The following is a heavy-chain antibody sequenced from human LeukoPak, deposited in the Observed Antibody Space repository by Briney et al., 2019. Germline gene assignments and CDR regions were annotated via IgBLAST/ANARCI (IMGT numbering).Heavy chain of an antibody. CDR1: GGSFSGYY. Sequence: SETLSLTCAVYGGSFSGYYWSWIRQPPGKGLEWIGEINHSGSTNYNPSPKSRVTISVDTSKNQFSQKLSSVTAADTAVYYCAHGVAATVVTPGPIYYYGMDVWGQGTTVTVSS. V-gene: IGHV4-34*01. J-gene: IGHJ6*02. D-gene: IGHD4-23*01. CDR3: AHGVAATVVTPGPIYYYGMDV. CDR2: INHSGST.